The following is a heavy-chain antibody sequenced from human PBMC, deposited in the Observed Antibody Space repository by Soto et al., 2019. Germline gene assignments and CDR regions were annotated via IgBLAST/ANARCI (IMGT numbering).Heavy chain of an antibody. D-gene: IGHD6-6*01. V-gene: IGHV1-2*02. Sequence: GSVKVSCQASGYTCTAYYMHWVRQARGHGLEWTGWINPNSGPTNYPQKFQASVTMTRDRSTSTAYMELRRLRAEDKAAYYCARCIAARPGYYYYGMDVWGQGTTVTVSS. CDR3: ARCIAARPGYYYYGMDV. CDR1: GYTCTAYY. J-gene: IGHJ6*02. CDR2: INPNSGPT.